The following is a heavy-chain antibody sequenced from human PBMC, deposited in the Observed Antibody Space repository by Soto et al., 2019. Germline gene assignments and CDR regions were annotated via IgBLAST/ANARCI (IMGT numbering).Heavy chain of an antibody. V-gene: IGHV5-51*01. J-gene: IGHJ4*02. D-gene: IGHD6-6*01. Sequence: PGESLKISCKSSGYRFTTSWIGWVRQMPGKGLEWMGIIFPSDSDTRHSPSFQGQVTISADKSISTAYLQWSNLKASDTAMYYCERTGYSSSLDYSGQGTLVTVSS. CDR1: GYRFTTSW. CDR3: ERTGYSSSLDY. CDR2: IFPSDSDT.